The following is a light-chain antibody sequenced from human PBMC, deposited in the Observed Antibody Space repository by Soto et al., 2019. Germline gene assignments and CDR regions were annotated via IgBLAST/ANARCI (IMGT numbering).Light chain of an antibody. Sequence: QSALTQPASVSGSPGQSITISCTGTSSDVGSYNLVSWYQQHPGKAPKLMIYEDSKRPSGVSNRFSGSKSGNTASLTISGLQAEDEADYYCCSYAGIRTSYVVFGGGTKLTVL. J-gene: IGLJ2*01. CDR1: SSDVGSYNL. CDR2: EDS. V-gene: IGLV2-23*01. CDR3: CSYAGIRTSYVV.